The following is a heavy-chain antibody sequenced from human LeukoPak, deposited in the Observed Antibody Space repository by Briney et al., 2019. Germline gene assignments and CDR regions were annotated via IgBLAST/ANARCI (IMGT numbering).Heavy chain of an antibody. D-gene: IGHD2-15*01. CDR3: ARGSVVVVAATLRLNAFDI. CDR2: INHSGST. J-gene: IGHJ3*02. V-gene: IGHV4-34*01. CDR1: GESFSGYY. Sequence: SETLSLTCAVYGESFSGYYWSWIRQPPGKGLEWIGEINHSGSTNYNPSLKSRVTISVDTSKNQFSLKLSSVTAADTAVYYCARGSVVVVAATLRLNAFDIWGQGTMVTVSS.